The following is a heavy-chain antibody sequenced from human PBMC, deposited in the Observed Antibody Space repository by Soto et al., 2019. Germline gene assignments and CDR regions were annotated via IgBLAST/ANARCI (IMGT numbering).Heavy chain of an antibody. Sequence: PSETLSLTCTVSGGSISSYYWSWIRQPAGKGLKWIGRIYTSGSTNYIPSLKSRVTMSVDTSKNQFSLKLSSVTAADTAVYFCARTIVVVPAATYNWFDPGGQGTLVTVSS. J-gene: IGHJ5*02. CDR1: GGSISSYY. D-gene: IGHD2-2*01. CDR2: IYTSGST. CDR3: ARTIVVVPAATYNWFDP. V-gene: IGHV4-4*07.